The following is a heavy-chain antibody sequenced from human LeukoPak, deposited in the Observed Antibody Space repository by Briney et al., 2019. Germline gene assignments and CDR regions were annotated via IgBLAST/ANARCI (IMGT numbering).Heavy chain of an antibody. V-gene: IGHV1-69*13. CDR3: ARATDYGDLDY. CDR1: GGTFSSYA. Sequence: GASVTVSCTASGGTFSSYAISWVRQAPGQGLEWMGGIIPIFGTANYAQKFQGRVTITADESTSTAYMELSSLRSEDTAVYYCARATDYGDLDYWGQGTLVTVSS. CDR2: IIPIFGTA. D-gene: IGHD4-17*01. J-gene: IGHJ4*02.